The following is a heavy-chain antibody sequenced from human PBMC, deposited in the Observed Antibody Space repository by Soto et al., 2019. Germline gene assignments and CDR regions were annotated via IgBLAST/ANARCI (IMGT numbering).Heavy chain of an antibody. CDR3: ARPSNDVLTGPSDAFDI. V-gene: IGHV1-18*04. CDR1: GYTFTTYG. D-gene: IGHD3-9*01. J-gene: IGHJ3*02. CDR2: ISAYSGNT. Sequence: ASVKVSCKASGYTFTTYGITWVRQAPGQGLEWMVWISAYSGNTNYAQKFQGRVTMTTDTSTSTAYMELRSLRSDDTAVYYCARPSNDVLTGPSDAFDIWGQGTMVTVSS.